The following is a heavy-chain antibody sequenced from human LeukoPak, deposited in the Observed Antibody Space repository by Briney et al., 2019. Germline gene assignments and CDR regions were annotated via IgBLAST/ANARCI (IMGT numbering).Heavy chain of an antibody. CDR2: ISSSSSYT. J-gene: IGHJ4*02. CDR1: GFTFSSYS. CDR3: ARDIITGHDSSGYIG. V-gene: IGHV3-21*01. Sequence: GGSLRLSCAASGFTFSSYSMNWVRQAPGKGLEWVSSISSSSSYTYYADSVKGRFTISRDNAKNSLYLQMNSLRAEDTAVYYCARDIITGHDSSGYIGWGQGTLVTVSS. D-gene: IGHD3-22*01.